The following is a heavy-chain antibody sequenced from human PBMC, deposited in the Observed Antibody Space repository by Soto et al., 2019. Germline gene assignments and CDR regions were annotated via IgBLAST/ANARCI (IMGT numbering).Heavy chain of an antibody. CDR3: VREDSYACDY. CDR2: ISSSGGTT. Sequence: PGGSLRLSCAVSGFTFSGFAMSWVRQAPGKGLEWVSVISSSGGTTYYADSVKGRFTISRDNSKNTLYLQMNSLRAEDKAVSYCVREDSYACDYWGQGT. J-gene: IGHJ4*02. D-gene: IGHD3-16*01. V-gene: IGHV3-23*01. CDR1: GFTFSGFA.